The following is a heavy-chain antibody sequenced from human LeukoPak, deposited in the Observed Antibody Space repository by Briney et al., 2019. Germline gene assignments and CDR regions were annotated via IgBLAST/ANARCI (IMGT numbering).Heavy chain of an antibody. J-gene: IGHJ3*02. CDR1: GGSISSYY. Sequence: PSETLSLTCTVSGGSISSYYWSWIRQPPGKGLEWIGYIYYSGSTNYNPSLKSRVTISVDTSKNQFSLKLSSVTAADTAVYYCAGHSGSFHAFDIWGQGTMVTVSS. CDR3: AGHSGSFHAFDI. CDR2: IYYSGST. V-gene: IGHV4-59*08. D-gene: IGHD1-26*01.